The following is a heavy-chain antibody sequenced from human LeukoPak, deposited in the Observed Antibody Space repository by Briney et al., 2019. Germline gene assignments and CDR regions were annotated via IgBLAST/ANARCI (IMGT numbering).Heavy chain of an antibody. Sequence: PGGSLRLSCAASGFTIGSYYMSWVRQAPGKGLEWVSIIYSGGITYYADSVKGRFTISRDNSKNTLYLQMNSLRAEDTAVYFCARGFSYGYARYFDYWGQGTLVTVSS. J-gene: IGHJ4*02. CDR2: IYSGGIT. CDR1: GFTIGSYY. V-gene: IGHV3-66*01. D-gene: IGHD5-18*01. CDR3: ARGFSYGYARYFDY.